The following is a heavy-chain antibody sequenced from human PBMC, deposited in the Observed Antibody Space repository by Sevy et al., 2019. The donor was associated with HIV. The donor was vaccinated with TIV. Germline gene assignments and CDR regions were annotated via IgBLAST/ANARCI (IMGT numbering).Heavy chain of an antibody. CDR3: AREEEDYVWGTSRDLTCLDY. CDR2: ISSSSSYI. D-gene: IGHD3-16*02. V-gene: IGHV3-21*01. Sequence: GGSLRLSCAVSGFTFTSYTMNWVRQPPGKGLEWVSSISSSSSYIYYADSVKGRFTISRDNAKNTMYLQMNSLRAEDTAVYYCAREEEDYVWGTSRDLTCLDYWGQGTLVTVSS. CDR1: GFTFTSYT. J-gene: IGHJ4*02.